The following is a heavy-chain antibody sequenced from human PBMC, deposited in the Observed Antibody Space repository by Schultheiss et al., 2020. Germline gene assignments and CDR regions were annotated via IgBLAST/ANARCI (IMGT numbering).Heavy chain of an antibody. CDR3: ARDTVIRAFDI. V-gene: IGHV4-59*12. D-gene: IGHD2-21*01. Sequence: SETLPLTCTVSGGSISSYYWSWIRQHPGKGLEWIGYIYYSGSTYYNPSLKSRVTISVDTSKNQFSLKLSSVTAADTAVYYCARDTVIRAFDIWGQGTMVTVSS. CDR2: IYYSGST. J-gene: IGHJ3*02. CDR1: GGSISSYY.